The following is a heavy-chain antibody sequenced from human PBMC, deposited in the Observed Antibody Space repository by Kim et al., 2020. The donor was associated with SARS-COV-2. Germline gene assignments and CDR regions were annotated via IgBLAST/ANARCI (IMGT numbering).Heavy chain of an antibody. CDR3: ARASLSGSYYNNWFDP. V-gene: IGHV3-11*04. D-gene: IGHD3-10*01. CDR2: ISSSGSTI. Sequence: GGSLRLSCAASGFTFSGYYMTWFRQAPGKGLEWVSYISSSGSTIYYADSVKGRFTISRDNAKKSLYLQMNSLRAEDTAVYYCARASLSGSYYNNWFDPWGQGTLVTVSS. CDR1: GFTFSGYY. J-gene: IGHJ5*02.